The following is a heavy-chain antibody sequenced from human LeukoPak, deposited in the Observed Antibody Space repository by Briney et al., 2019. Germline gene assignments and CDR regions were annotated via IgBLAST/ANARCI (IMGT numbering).Heavy chain of an antibody. V-gene: IGHV2-5*02. CDR3: ARRGNTYYDILTGYQYNWFDP. CDR2: IYWDDDK. CDR1: GFSLSTSGVG. D-gene: IGHD3-9*01. Sequence: SGPTLVNPTQTLTLTCTFSGFSLSTSGVGVGWFRQPPGKALEWLALIYWDDDKRYSPSLKSRLAITKDTSKNQVVLTMTNMDPVDTATYYCARRGNTYYDILTGYQYNWFDPWGQGTLVTVSS. J-gene: IGHJ5*02.